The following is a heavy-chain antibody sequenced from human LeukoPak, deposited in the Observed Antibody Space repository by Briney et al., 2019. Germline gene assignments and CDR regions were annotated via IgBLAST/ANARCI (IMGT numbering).Heavy chain of an antibody. CDR3: ARVLGQWLEGWFDP. CDR2: IYYSGST. CDR1: GGSISSYY. V-gene: IGHV4-59*01. D-gene: IGHD6-19*01. Sequence: PSETLSLTCTVSGGSISSYYWSWIRQPPGEGLEWIGYIYYSGSTNYNPSLKSRVTISVDTSKNQFSLKLSSVTAADTAVYYCARVLGQWLEGWFDPWGQGTLVTVSS. J-gene: IGHJ5*02.